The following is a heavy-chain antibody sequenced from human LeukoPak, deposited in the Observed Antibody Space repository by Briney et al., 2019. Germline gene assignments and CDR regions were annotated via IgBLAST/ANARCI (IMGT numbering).Heavy chain of an antibody. V-gene: IGHV4-39*07. CDR3: ARVASGYDVFDI. CDR1: GGSISSSSYY. Sequence: SETLSLTCTVSGGSISSSSYYWGWIRQPPGKGLEWIGNIYYSGSTNYNPSLKSRVTISVDTSKNQFSLKLSSVTAADTAVFYCARVASGYDVFDIWGQGTMVTVSS. CDR2: IYYSGST. D-gene: IGHD3-3*01. J-gene: IGHJ3*02.